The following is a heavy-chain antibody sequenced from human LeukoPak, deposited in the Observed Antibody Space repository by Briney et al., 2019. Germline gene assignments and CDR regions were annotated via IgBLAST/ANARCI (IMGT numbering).Heavy chain of an antibody. D-gene: IGHD3-22*01. CDR1: GGTFISYA. Sequence: SVKVSCKASGGTFISYAISWVRQAPGQGLEWMGGIIPIFGTANYAQKFQGRVTITADESTSTAYMELSSLRSEDTAVYYCARSPLASYYDSSGYRHIFDYWGQGTLVTVSS. V-gene: IGHV1-69*13. CDR2: IIPIFGTA. J-gene: IGHJ4*02. CDR3: ARSPLASYYDSSGYRHIFDY.